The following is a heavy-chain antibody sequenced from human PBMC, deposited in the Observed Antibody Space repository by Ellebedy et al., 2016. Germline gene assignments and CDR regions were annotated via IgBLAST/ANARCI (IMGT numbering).Heavy chain of an antibody. Sequence: SETLSLTCTVSGGSISSGDYYWSWIRQPPGKGLEWIGYIYYSGSTYYNPSLKSRVTISVDTSKNQFSLKLSSVTAADTAVYYCAIQKRNDYGVPTGWFDPWGQGTLVTVSS. CDR2: IYYSGST. D-gene: IGHD4-17*01. CDR1: GGSISSGDYY. CDR3: AIQKRNDYGVPTGWFDP. V-gene: IGHV4-30-4*01. J-gene: IGHJ5*02.